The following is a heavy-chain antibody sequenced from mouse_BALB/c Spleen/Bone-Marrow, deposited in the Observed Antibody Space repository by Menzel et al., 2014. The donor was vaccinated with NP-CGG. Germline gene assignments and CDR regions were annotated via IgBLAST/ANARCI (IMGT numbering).Heavy chain of an antibody. J-gene: IGHJ2*01. Sequence: VQLQQSGPQLVRPGASVKISCKASGYSFTSYWMHWVKQRPGQGLEWIGVIDPSDSETRLNQKFKDKATLTVDKSSSTAYMQLSSPTSEDSAVYYCARGDDGYYGDYWGQGTTLTVSS. CDR3: ARGDDGYYGDY. CDR2: IDPSDSET. D-gene: IGHD2-3*01. V-gene: IGHV1S126*01. CDR1: GYSFTSYW.